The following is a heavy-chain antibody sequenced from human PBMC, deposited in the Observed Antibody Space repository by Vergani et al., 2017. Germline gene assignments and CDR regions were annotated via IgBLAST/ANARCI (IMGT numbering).Heavy chain of an antibody. CDR2: ISGSGGST. D-gene: IGHD3-22*01. CDR3: ATRAYYYDSSGYPDDAFDI. J-gene: IGHJ3*02. Sequence: EVQLLESGGGLVQPGGSLRLSCAASGFTFSSYAMSWVRQAPGKGLEWVSAISGSGGSTYYADSVKGRFTISRDNSKNTLYLQMNSLRAEDTAVYYCATRAYYYDSSGYPDDAFDIWGQGTMVTVSS. CDR1: GFTFSSYA. V-gene: IGHV3-23*01.